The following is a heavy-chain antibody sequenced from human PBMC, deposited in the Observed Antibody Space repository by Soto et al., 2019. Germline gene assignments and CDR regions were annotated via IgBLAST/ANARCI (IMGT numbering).Heavy chain of an antibody. CDR1: GFSFTTDGMG. D-gene: IGHD6-13*01. Sequence: QITLKESGPTLVKPTQTLTLTCTFSGFSFTTDGMGVGWIRQPPGKALEWLELIYWDDDKRYSPSLTRRLTIAKDAARNQVVLTLTNMDPADTATYCCAHRYRAASGTRYYFDYWGQGTLVTVSS. J-gene: IGHJ4*02. CDR2: IYWDDDK. V-gene: IGHV2-5*02. CDR3: AHRYRAASGTRYYFDY.